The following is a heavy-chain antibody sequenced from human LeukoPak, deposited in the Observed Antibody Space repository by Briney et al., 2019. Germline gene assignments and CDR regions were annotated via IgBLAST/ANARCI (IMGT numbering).Heavy chain of an antibody. CDR3: ARDNYDSSGYLDY. CDR1: GGSISSYY. J-gene: IGHJ4*02. V-gene: IGHV4-59*01. CDR2: IYYSGST. D-gene: IGHD3-22*01. Sequence: PSETLSLTCTVSGGSISSYYWSWIRQPPGKGLEWIGYIYYSGSTNYNPSLKSRVTISVDTSKNQFSLKLSSVTAADTAVYYCARDNYDSSGYLDYWAREPWSPSPQ.